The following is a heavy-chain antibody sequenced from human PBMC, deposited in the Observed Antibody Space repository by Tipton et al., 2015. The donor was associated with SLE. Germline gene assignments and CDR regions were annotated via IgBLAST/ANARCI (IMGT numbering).Heavy chain of an antibody. CDR2: ISWNSGSI. J-gene: IGHJ1*01. D-gene: IGHD5-12*01. CDR1: GFTFDDYA. CDR3: ARGPWTEYFEL. Sequence: SLRLSCAASGFTFDDYAMHWVRQAPGKGLEWVSYISWNSGSISYADSVKGRFTISRDNAKNSLYLQMNSLRAEDTAVYYCARGPWTEYFELWGQGIVVTVSS. V-gene: IGHV3-9*01.